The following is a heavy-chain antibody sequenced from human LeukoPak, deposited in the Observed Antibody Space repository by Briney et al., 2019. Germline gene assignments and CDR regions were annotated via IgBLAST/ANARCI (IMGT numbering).Heavy chain of an antibody. CDR2: INSDGSDT. J-gene: IGHJ4*02. V-gene: IGHV3-74*01. CDR1: GFAFSSYW. Sequence: GGSLRLSCVASGFAFSSYWMNWVRQAPGKGLVCVSQINSDGSDTTYADSVKGRFTISRDNAKNTLYLQMNSLRAEDTAVYYCSGGGSIEVTGYWGQGTLVTVSS. CDR3: SGGGSIEVTGY. D-gene: IGHD2-21*02.